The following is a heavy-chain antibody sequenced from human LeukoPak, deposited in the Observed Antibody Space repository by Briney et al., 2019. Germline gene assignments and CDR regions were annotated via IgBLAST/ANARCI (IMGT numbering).Heavy chain of an antibody. Sequence: KPSQTLSLTCTVSGGPISSGSYYWSWIRQPAGKGLEWIGRIYTSGSTNYNPSLKSRVTISVDTSKNQFSLKLSSVTAADTAVYYCARSIAAAGKGGWFDPWGQGTLVTVSS. CDR1: GGPISSGSYY. D-gene: IGHD6-13*01. V-gene: IGHV4-61*02. CDR2: IYTSGST. CDR3: ARSIAAAGKGGWFDP. J-gene: IGHJ5*02.